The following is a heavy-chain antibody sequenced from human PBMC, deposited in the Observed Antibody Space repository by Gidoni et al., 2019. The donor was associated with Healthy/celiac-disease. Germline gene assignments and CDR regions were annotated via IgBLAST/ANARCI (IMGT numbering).Heavy chain of an antibody. Sequence: GQGLEWMGWISPYNGNTNYAQKLQGRVTMTTDTSTSTAYMELRSLRSDDTAVYYSARDNGYGFDIWGQGTMVTVSS. D-gene: IGHD6-25*01. CDR2: ISPYNGNT. CDR3: ARDNGYGFDI. V-gene: IGHV1-18*01. J-gene: IGHJ3*02.